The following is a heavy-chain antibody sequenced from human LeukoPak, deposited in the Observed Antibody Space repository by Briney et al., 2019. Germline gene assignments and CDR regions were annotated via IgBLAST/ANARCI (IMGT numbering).Heavy chain of an antibody. CDR2: ISSSSSHI. Sequence: GGSLRLSCAASGFTFSSYSMNWVRQAPGKGLEWVSSISSSSSHIYYADSVKGRFTISRDNAKNSLYLQMNSLRAEDTAVYYCARDCSSTSCKYNWFDPWGQGTLVTVSS. V-gene: IGHV3-21*01. D-gene: IGHD2-2*01. CDR3: ARDCSSTSCKYNWFDP. CDR1: GFTFSSYS. J-gene: IGHJ5*02.